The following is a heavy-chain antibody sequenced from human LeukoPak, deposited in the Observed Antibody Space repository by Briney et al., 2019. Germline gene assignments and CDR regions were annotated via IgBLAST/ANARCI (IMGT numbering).Heavy chain of an antibody. D-gene: IGHD4-11*01. Sequence: GGSLRLSCAASGFTFSSYWMHWVRQAPGKGLVWVSRINSDGSDTSYADSVKGRFTISRDNAKNTLYLQMNSLRAEDTSVYSCARVPTVTGGFDYWGQGTLVTVSS. V-gene: IGHV3-74*01. CDR1: GFTFSSYW. CDR2: INSDGSDT. CDR3: ARVPTVTGGFDY. J-gene: IGHJ4*02.